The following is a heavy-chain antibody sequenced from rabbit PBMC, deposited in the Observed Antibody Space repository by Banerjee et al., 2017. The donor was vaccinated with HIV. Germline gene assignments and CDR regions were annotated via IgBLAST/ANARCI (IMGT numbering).Heavy chain of an antibody. J-gene: IGHJ2*01. Sequence: QEQLVESGGDLVKPEGSLTLTCTASGFSFSNGYVMCWVRQAPGKGLEWIACINTSTGNTVYATWAKGRFTITKTSSTTVTLQMTSLTAADTATYFCARGGVASTGYTFAFDPWGQGTLVTVS. D-gene: IGHD1-1*01. CDR1: GFSFSNGYV. CDR2: INTSTGNT. V-gene: IGHV1S45*01. CDR3: ARGGVASTGYTFAFDP.